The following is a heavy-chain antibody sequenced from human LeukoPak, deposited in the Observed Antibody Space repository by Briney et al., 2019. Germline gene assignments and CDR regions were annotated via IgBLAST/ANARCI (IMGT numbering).Heavy chain of an antibody. Sequence: PGGSLRLSCAASGFTFSNYWMHWVRQAPGKGLVWVSRINSDGINTSYADSVKGRFTISRDNAKNTLYLQMNSLRAEDPAVYYCAKDSYYGSGSYYNGPFDYWGQGTLVTVSS. J-gene: IGHJ4*02. D-gene: IGHD3-10*01. CDR2: INSDGINT. CDR3: AKDSYYGSGSYYNGPFDY. CDR1: GFTFSNYW. V-gene: IGHV3-74*01.